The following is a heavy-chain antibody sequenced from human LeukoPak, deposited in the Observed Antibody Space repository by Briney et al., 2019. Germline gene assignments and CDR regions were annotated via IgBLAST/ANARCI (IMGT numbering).Heavy chain of an antibody. CDR3: ARGDYYDSSGALDY. J-gene: IGHJ4*02. Sequence: TPSETLSLTCAVYGGSFSGYYWSWIRQPPGKGLEWIGEINHSGSTNYNPSLKSRVTISVDTSKNQFSLKLSSVTAADTAVYYCARGDYYDSSGALDYWGQGTLVTVSS. CDR2: INHSGST. CDR1: GGSFSGYY. V-gene: IGHV4-34*01. D-gene: IGHD3-22*01.